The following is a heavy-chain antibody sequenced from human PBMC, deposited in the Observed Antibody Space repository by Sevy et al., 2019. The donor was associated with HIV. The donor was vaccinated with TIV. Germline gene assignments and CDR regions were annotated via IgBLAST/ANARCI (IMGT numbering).Heavy chain of an antibody. Sequence: GGSLRLSCAASGFTFATYGMYWVRQTPGKGLGWVANIWFDGSNKDYAVSVKGRFTISRDNSKNTLFLQMNSLRAEDTAVYYCAREHFARSLDYWGQGTLVTVSS. V-gene: IGHV3-33*08. CDR2: IWFDGSNK. J-gene: IGHJ4*02. D-gene: IGHD3-3*02. CDR3: AREHFARSLDY. CDR1: GFTFATYG.